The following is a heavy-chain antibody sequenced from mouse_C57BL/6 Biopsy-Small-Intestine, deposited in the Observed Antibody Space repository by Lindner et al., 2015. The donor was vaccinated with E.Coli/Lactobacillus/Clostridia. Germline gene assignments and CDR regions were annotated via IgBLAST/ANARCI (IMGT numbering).Heavy chain of an antibody. CDR2: ISYSGTI. D-gene: IGHD2-12*01. CDR1: GISITTGNFR. V-gene: IGHV3-5*01. Sequence: VQLQESGPGLVKPSQTVFLTCTVTGISITTGNFRWSWIRQFPGNKLEWIGYISYSGTIIYNPSLTSRTTITRDTPKNQFFLEMTSLTAEATATYYCARDYDWFFDVWGTGTTVTVSS. CDR3: ARDYDWFFDV. J-gene: IGHJ1*03.